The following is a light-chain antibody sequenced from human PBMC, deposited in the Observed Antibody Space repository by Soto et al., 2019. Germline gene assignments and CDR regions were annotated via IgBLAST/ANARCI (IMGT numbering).Light chain of an antibody. CDR2: DVS. CDR3: SSYTSSSTPYWV. Sequence: QSALTQPASVSGSPGQSITISCTGTSSDVGGYNYVSWYQQHPGKAPKLMIYDVSNRPSGVSNRFSGSKSGNTASLTISGLLAADDADYYCSSYTSSSTPYWVFGGGTKLTVL. CDR1: SSDVGGYNY. J-gene: IGLJ3*02. V-gene: IGLV2-14*01.